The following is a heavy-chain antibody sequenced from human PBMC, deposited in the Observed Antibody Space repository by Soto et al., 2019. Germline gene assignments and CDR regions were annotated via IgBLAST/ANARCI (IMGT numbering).Heavy chain of an antibody. V-gene: IGHV3-33*01. J-gene: IGHJ6*03. Sequence: QVQLVESGGGVVQPGRSLRLSCAASGFTFSSYGMHWVRQAPGKGLEWVAVIWYDGSNKYYADSVKGRFTISRDNSKNTLYLQMNSLRAEDTAVYYCAREGSITIFGVADYYYYMDVWGKGTTVTVSS. D-gene: IGHD3-3*01. CDR2: IWYDGSNK. CDR3: AREGSITIFGVADYYYYMDV. CDR1: GFTFSSYG.